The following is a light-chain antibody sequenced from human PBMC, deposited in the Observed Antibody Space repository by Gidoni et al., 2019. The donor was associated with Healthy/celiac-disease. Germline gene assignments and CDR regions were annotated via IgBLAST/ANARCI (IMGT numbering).Light chain of an antibody. Sequence: QSVLTQPPSVSGAPGPRVTISCTGSSSNIGAGYDVHWYQQLPGTAPKLLLYGNSNRPSGVPDRFSGSKSGTSASLAITGLQAEDEADYYCQSYDSSLSEVFGTGTKVTVL. CDR2: GNS. CDR3: QSYDSSLSEV. CDR1: SSNIGAGYD. J-gene: IGLJ1*01. V-gene: IGLV1-40*01.